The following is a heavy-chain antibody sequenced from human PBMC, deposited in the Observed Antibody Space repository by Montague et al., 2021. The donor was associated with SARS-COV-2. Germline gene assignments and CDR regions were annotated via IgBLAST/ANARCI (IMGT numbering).Heavy chain of an antibody. CDR1: GGSFSTYS. V-gene: IGHV4-34*01. D-gene: IGHD3-10*01. CDR3: ARLGDGVVPSPILGVGPYYSYDYMGD. J-gene: IGHJ6*03. CDR2: IHHGGST. Sequence: SETLSLTCAVHGGSFSTYSWNWIRQPPGKGLEWIGEIHHGGSTNYNPSLKSRVTISADTSTNQFSLTLTSVAAADTAVYYCARLGDGVVPSPILGVGPYYSYDYMGDWGKGTTVTVSS.